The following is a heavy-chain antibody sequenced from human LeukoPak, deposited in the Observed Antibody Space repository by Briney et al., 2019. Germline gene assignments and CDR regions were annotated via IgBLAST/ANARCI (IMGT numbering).Heavy chain of an antibody. V-gene: IGHV4-39*07. CDR2: IYYSGST. J-gene: IGHJ4*02. CDR3: ARRADDTKAVYFDY. CDR1: GGSISSSNYF. D-gene: IGHD2-8*01. Sequence: PSETLSLTCTVSGGSISSSNYFWGWIRQPPGKGLEWIGNIYYSGSTYYNPSLQGRVTISLDSSKTQFSLNFYSMTAANTAVYYVARRADDTKAVYFDYWGQGTLVTVSS.